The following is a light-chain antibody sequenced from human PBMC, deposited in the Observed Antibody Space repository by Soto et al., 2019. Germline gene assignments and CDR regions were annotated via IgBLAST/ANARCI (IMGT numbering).Light chain of an antibody. Sequence: QSALTQPRSVSGSPGQSVTISCTGTSSDVGGYNYVSWYQQHPGKVPKLMIYDVSKRPSGVPDRFSGSKSGNTASLTISGLQAEDEADYYCASYAGSSHVIFGGGTKLTVL. J-gene: IGLJ2*01. CDR1: SSDVGGYNY. V-gene: IGLV2-11*01. CDR3: ASYAGSSHVI. CDR2: DVS.